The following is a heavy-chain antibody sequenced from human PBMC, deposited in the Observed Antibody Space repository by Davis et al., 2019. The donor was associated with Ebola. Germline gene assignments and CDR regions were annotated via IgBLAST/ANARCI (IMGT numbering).Heavy chain of an antibody. Sequence: PSETLSLTCTDSGGSVSSGNYYWTWIRQPPGKGLEWIGYIFYSGSTNYNPSLESRVAISVDTSNNQFSLKLSSVTAADTAMYYCAGPKRVAFDYWGQGTLVTVSS. CDR3: AGPKRVAFDY. V-gene: IGHV4-61*01. CDR1: GGSVSSGNYY. CDR2: IFYSGST. D-gene: IGHD2-15*01. J-gene: IGHJ4*02.